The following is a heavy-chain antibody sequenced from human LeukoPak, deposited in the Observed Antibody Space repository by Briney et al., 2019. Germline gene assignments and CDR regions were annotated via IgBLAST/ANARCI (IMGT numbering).Heavy chain of an antibody. V-gene: IGHV4-59*08. J-gene: IGHJ4*02. CDR3: ARFKSGPGCSSAGCTDFDY. CDR1: GGSISGSY. D-gene: IGHD2-2*01. CDR2: IYYSGST. Sequence: SETLSLTCTVSGGSISGSYWSWIRQPPGKGLEWIGYIYYSGSTNYNPSLKSRVTISVDTSKNQFSLKVRSVTAADTAVYYCARFKSGPGCSSAGCTDFDYWGQGTLVTVSS.